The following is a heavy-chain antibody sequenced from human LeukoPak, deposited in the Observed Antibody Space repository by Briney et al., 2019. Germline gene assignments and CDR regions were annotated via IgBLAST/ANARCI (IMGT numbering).Heavy chain of an antibody. V-gene: IGHV4-4*02. Sequence: PSETLSLTCGVSGGSITSTNYWTWVRQPPGKGLEWIREVNLQGSTNYNPSLMGRVAISVGMSENHISLQLTSVTAADTAVYYCAREGGPYRPLDYSGQGTLVTVSS. CDR2: VNLQGST. CDR1: GGSITSTNY. J-gene: IGHJ4*02. CDR3: AREGGPYRPLDY.